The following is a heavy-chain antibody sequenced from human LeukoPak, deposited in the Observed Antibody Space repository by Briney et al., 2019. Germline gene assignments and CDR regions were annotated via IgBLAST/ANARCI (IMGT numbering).Heavy chain of an antibody. D-gene: IGHD1-26*01. Sequence: GGSLRLSCAASGFTVSSNYMSWVRQAPGKGLEWVSVIYSGGSTYYADSVKGRFTISRDNSKNTLYLQMNSLRAEDTAVYYCARGGSHGFYYFDYWGQGTLVTVSS. V-gene: IGHV3-53*01. CDR3: ARGGSHGFYYFDY. J-gene: IGHJ4*02. CDR1: GFTVSSNY. CDR2: IYSGGST.